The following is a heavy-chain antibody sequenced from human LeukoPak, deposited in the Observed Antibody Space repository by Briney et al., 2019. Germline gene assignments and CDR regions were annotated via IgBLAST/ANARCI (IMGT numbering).Heavy chain of an antibody. Sequence: GASLKISCKGSGSSFTSYWISWVRQMPGKGLEWMGRIDPSDSYTNYSPSFQGHVTISADKFISTAYLQWSSLKASDTAMYYCARLVRYCSSTSCYVHAFDTWGQGTMVTVSS. J-gene: IGHJ3*02. V-gene: IGHV5-10-1*01. CDR1: GSSFTSYW. CDR2: IDPSDSYT. D-gene: IGHD2-2*01. CDR3: ARLVRYCSSTSCYVHAFDT.